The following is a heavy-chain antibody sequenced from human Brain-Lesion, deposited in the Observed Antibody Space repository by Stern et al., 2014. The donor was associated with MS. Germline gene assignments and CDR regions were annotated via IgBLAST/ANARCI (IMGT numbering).Heavy chain of an antibody. CDR3: ARNPALWYFDL. Sequence: VQLVESGPGLVKPLQTLSLTCTVSGGSFSSGGYFWNWIRQHPGKGLEWIGHVYYSGSIAYNPLTQSRVLITVCPTKNQFSLRLRSVTAADTAVYYCARNPALWYFDLWGRGTLAAVSS. CDR2: VYYSGSI. D-gene: IGHD3-3*02. CDR1: GGSFSSGGYF. V-gene: IGHV4-31*03. J-gene: IGHJ2*01.